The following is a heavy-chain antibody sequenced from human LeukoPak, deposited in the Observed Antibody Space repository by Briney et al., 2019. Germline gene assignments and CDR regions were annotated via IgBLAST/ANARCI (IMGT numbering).Heavy chain of an antibody. CDR1: GGSISSYY. D-gene: IGHD3-16*01. CDR2: IYYSGST. CDR3: ARGGGGDAFDI. J-gene: IGHJ3*02. Sequence: KPSETLSLTCTVSGGSISSYYWSWIRQPPGKGLEWIGYIYYSGSTNYNPSLKSRVTISVDTSKNQFSLKLSSVTAADTAVYYCARGGGGDAFDIWGQGTMVTVSS. V-gene: IGHV4-59*01.